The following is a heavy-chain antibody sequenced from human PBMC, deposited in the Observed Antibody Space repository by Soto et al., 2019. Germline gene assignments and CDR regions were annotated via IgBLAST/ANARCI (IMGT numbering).Heavy chain of an antibody. Sequence: GGSLRLSCAVSGFIFSSYGMHWVRQAPGKGLEWVAVIWFDGSKKYYADSVKGRFTISRDNSKNTVFLQMNSLRAEDTAVYYCASDMGAPMVRGVSEGVANYFDYWGQGTLVTVSS. CDR1: GFIFSSYG. CDR2: IWFDGSKK. CDR3: ASDMGAPMVRGVSEGVANYFDY. J-gene: IGHJ4*02. D-gene: IGHD3-10*01. V-gene: IGHV3-33*01.